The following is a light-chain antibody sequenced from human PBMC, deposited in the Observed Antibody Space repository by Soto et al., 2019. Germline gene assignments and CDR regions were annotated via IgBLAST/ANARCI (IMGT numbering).Light chain of an antibody. CDR2: DAS. CDR1: QGISSA. V-gene: IGKV1D-13*01. CDR3: QQYNNWWT. Sequence: AIQLTQSPSSLSASVGDRVTITCRASQGISSALAWYQQKPGKAPKLLIYDASSLESGVPSRFSGSGSGTDFTLTISSLQPEDFAVYYCQQYNNWWTFGQGTKVDI. J-gene: IGKJ1*01.